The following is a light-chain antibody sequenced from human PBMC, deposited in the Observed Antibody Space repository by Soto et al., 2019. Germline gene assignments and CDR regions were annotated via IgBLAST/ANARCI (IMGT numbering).Light chain of an antibody. CDR1: QSVSKS. J-gene: IGKJ3*01. V-gene: IGKV3-11*01. Sequence: EIVLTQSPATLSLSPGERATLSCRASQSVSKSLAWYQQKPGQAPKLLIYTTSNRATGIPARFSGSGSRTDFTLTISSLEPEDFAVYYGQQGNNWPIFTFGPGTKVDIK. CDR3: QQGNNWPIFT. CDR2: TTS.